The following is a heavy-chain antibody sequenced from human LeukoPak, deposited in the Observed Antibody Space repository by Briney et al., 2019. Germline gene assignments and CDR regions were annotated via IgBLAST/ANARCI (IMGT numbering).Heavy chain of an antibody. Sequence: GSLRLSCAASGFTFSTYWMSWVRQAPGKGLGWVANIKQDGSEKYYVDSVKGRFTISRDNAKNSLYLQMNSLRAEDTAVYYCARGDYGDNYFQHWGQGTLVTVSS. V-gene: IGHV3-7*03. CDR2: IKQDGSEK. J-gene: IGHJ1*01. CDR1: GFTFSTYW. D-gene: IGHD4-17*01. CDR3: ARGDYGDNYFQH.